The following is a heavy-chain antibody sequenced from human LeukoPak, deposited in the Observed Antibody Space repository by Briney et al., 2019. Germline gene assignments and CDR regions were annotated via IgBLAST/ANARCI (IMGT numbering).Heavy chain of an antibody. D-gene: IGHD3-9*01. CDR1: GGSISSYY. Sequence: SETLSLTCTVSGGSISSYYWSWIRQPPGKGLEWIGYISYSGSTNYNPSLKSRVTISVDTSKNQFSLKLSSVTAADTAVYYCARSSYYDILTGYPDAFDIWGQGTMVTVSS. CDR2: ISYSGST. V-gene: IGHV4-59*01. J-gene: IGHJ3*02. CDR3: ARSSYYDILTGYPDAFDI.